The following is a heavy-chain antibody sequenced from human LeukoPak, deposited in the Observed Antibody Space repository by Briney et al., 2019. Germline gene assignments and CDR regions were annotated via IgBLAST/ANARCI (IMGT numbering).Heavy chain of an antibody. J-gene: IGHJ4*02. V-gene: IGHV3-13*01. CDR1: GFIFSCYD. Sequence: GGSLRLSCAASGFIFSCYDIHCVLHDTGKRLGRVSGIATGGDTYYPGSVKGRFTISRDNSKNTLYLQMNSLRDEDTAVYYCAREPYSGSWYWKDSWGQGTLVTVSS. CDR3: AREPYSGSWYWKDS. D-gene: IGHD6-13*01. CDR2: IATGGDT.